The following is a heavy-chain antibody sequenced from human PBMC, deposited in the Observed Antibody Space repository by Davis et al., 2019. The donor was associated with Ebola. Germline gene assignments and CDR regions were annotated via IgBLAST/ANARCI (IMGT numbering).Heavy chain of an antibody. CDR2: IYHSGST. CDR1: GYSISSGYY. D-gene: IGHD2/OR15-2a*01. CDR3: GRGRGSMDLNWFDP. Sequence: MPSETLSLTCTVSGYSISSGYYWGWIRQPPGKGLEWIGSIYHSGSTYYNPSLKSRVTISVDTSKNQFSLKLSSVTAADTAVYYCGRGRGSMDLNWFDPWGQGTLVTVSS. V-gene: IGHV4-38-2*02. J-gene: IGHJ5*02.